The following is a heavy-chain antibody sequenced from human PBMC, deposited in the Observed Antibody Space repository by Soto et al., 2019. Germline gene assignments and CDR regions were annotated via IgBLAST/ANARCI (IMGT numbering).Heavy chain of an antibody. Sequence: GGSLRLSCAASGFTFSSYAMSWVRQAPGKGLEWVSAISGSGGSTYYADSVKGRFTISRDNSKNTLYLQMNSLRAEDTAVYYCAKEIVGASTQLWSTPNWFDPWGQGTLVTVSS. D-gene: IGHD5-18*01. CDR3: AKEIVGASTQLWSTPNWFDP. CDR1: GFTFSSYA. V-gene: IGHV3-23*01. CDR2: ISGSGGST. J-gene: IGHJ5*02.